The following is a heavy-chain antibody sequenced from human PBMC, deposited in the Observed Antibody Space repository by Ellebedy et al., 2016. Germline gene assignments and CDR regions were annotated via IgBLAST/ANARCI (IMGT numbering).Heavy chain of an antibody. Sequence: ASVKVSCXASGYTFTSYGMHWVRQATGQGLEWMGWMNPNSGNTGYAQKFQGRVTMTRNTSISTAYMELSSLRSEDTAVYYWASSGYSSGWYPLGWGQGTLVTVSS. D-gene: IGHD6-19*01. CDR3: ASSGYSSGWYPLG. V-gene: IGHV1-8*02. CDR2: MNPNSGNT. CDR1: GYTFTSYG. J-gene: IGHJ4*02.